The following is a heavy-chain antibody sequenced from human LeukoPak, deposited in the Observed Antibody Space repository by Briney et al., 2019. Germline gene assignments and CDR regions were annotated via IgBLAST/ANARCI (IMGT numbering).Heavy chain of an antibody. D-gene: IGHD1-26*01. Sequence: SVKVSCKASGYTFTGYYMHWVRQAPGQGLEWMGGIIPIFGTANYAQKFQGRVTITADESTSTAYMELSSLRSEDTAVYYCAGARTWADGNFDYWGQGTLVTVSS. V-gene: IGHV1-69*13. CDR1: GYTFTGYY. CDR3: AGARTWADGNFDY. J-gene: IGHJ4*02. CDR2: IIPIFGTA.